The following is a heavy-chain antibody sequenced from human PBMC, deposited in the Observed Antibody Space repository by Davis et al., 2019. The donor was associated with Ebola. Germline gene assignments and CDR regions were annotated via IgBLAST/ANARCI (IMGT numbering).Heavy chain of an antibody. V-gene: IGHV4-34*01. CDR1: GGSISSYY. J-gene: IGHJ6*02. CDR2: IKHSGST. Sequence: SETLSLTCTVSGGSISSYYWSWIRQPPGKGLEWIGEIKHSGSTNYNPSLKSRVTISVDTSKNQFSLKLSSVTAADTAVYYCARVTYYYGMDVWGQGTTVTVSS. CDR3: ARVTYYYGMDV.